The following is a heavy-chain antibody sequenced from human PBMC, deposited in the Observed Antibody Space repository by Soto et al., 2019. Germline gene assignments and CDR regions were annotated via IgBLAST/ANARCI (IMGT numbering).Heavy chain of an antibody. D-gene: IGHD4-17*01. CDR3: ARDLYGDYKKEYYFDY. Sequence: GSLRLSCAASGFTFSSYAMSWVRQAPGKGLEWVSAISGSGGSTYYADSVKGRFTISRDNAKNSLYLQMNSLRAEDTAVYYCARDLYGDYKKEYYFDYWGRGTLVTVSS. J-gene: IGHJ4*02. V-gene: IGHV3-23*01. CDR1: GFTFSSYA. CDR2: ISGSGGST.